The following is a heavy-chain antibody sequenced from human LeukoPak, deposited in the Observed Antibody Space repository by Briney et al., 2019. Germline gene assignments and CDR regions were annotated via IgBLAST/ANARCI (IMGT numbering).Heavy chain of an antibody. CDR2: INPNSGGT. V-gene: IGHV1-2*02. J-gene: IGHJ5*02. CDR1: GYTFTGYY. CDR3: AGGGVVPAAIPMDWFDP. Sequence: GASVKVSCKASGYTFTGYYMHWVRQAPGQGLEWMGWINPNSGGTNYAQKFQGRVTMTRDTSISTAYMELSRLRSDDTAVYYCAGGGVVPAAIPMDWFDPWGQGTLVTVSS. D-gene: IGHD2-2*01.